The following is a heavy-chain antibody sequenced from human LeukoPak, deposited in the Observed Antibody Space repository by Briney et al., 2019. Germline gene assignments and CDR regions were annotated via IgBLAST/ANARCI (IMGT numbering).Heavy chain of an antibody. D-gene: IGHD5-18*01. CDR2: IRYDGSNK. Sequence: GGSLRLSCAASGFTFSSYAMHWVRQAPGKGLEWVAVIRYDGSNKYYADSVKGRFTIPRDNSKNTLYLQMNSLRAENTAVYYCAKDISGDTAMEYAWGQGTLVTVSS. J-gene: IGHJ5*02. CDR3: AKDISGDTAMEYA. CDR1: GFTFSSYA. V-gene: IGHV3-30*02.